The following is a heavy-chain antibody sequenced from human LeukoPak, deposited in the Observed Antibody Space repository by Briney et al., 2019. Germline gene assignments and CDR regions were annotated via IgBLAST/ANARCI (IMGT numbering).Heavy chain of an antibody. J-gene: IGHJ6*03. CDR2: MNPNSGNT. CDR3: VRFAVRHYYYYYIDV. V-gene: IGHV1-8*03. Sequence: ASVKVSCKASGYTFTSYDINWVRQATGQGLEWMGWMNPNSGNTGYAQKFQGRVTITRNTSISTAYMELSSLRSEDTAVYYCVRFAVRHYYYYYIDVWGKGTTVTVSS. CDR1: GYTFTSYD. D-gene: IGHD4-23*01.